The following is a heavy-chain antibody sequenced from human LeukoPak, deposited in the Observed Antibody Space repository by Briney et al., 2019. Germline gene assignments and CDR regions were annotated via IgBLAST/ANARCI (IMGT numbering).Heavy chain of an antibody. V-gene: IGHV4-59*01. J-gene: IGHJ1*01. CDR1: GGSISTYY. D-gene: IGHD6-6*01. CDR2: IYHSGST. CDR3: ARGGAARLHFQI. Sequence: SETLSLTCTVSGGSISTYYWIWIRQPPGKGLEWIGYIYHSGSTNYNPSLQSRVTISVDTSKNQFSLNLSSVTAADTAVYYCARGGAARLHFQIWGQGTLVTVSS.